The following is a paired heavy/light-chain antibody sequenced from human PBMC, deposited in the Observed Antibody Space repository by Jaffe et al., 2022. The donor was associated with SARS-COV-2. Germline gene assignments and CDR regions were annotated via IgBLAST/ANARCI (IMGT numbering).Heavy chain of an antibody. D-gene: IGHD3-22*01. Sequence: QLQLQESGPGLVKPSETLSLTCTVSGGSISTNYYYWGWIRQPPGKGLDWIGSIYYTGSTFYNPSLNSRVTISVDTSKNHFSLKLTSVTAADTAVYYCARQSTSGYHSIDWFDLWGQGTLVTVSS. CDR2: IYYTGST. V-gene: IGHV4-39*01. CDR3: ARQSTSGYHSIDWFDL. CDR1: GGSISTNYYY. J-gene: IGHJ5*01.
Light chain of an antibody. Sequence: EIVLTQSPGSLSLSPGERAALSCRASETVSNNYLAWYQQKPGQAPRLLIFGASSRATGIPDRFSGSGSGTDFTLTISRLEPEDFAVYYCQQYGSSPGITFGQGTRLEIK. CDR1: ETVSNNY. J-gene: IGKJ5*01. CDR2: GAS. V-gene: IGKV3-20*01. CDR3: QQYGSSPGIT.